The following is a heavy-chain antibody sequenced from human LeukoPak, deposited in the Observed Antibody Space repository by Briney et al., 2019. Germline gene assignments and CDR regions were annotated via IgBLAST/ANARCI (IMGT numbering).Heavy chain of an antibody. CDR2: IYYSGST. CDR3: ARGTATVADPFDY. D-gene: IGHD6-19*01. J-gene: IGHJ4*02. V-gene: IGHV4-39*07. CDR1: GGSISTYY. Sequence: SETLSLTCTVSGGSISTYYWGWIRQPPGKGLEWIGSIYYSGSTYYNPSLKSRVTISVDTSKNQFSLKLSSVTAADTAVYYCARGTATVADPFDYWGQGTLVTVSS.